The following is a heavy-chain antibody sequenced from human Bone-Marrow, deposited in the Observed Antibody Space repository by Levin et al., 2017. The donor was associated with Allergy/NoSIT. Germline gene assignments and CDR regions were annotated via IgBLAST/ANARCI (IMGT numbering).Heavy chain of an antibody. Sequence: GESLKISCTASGYTFTAYFIDWVRQAPGQGLEWMGSINPNNGDTNFAQKFHGRVTMTRDTSSDTVYMELSSLKSDDTAVYYCARGGYSSSWDSNNWFDPWGQGTQVTVSS. CDR3: ARGGYSSSWDSNNWFDP. CDR1: GYTFTAYF. CDR2: INPNNGDT. V-gene: IGHV1-2*02. D-gene: IGHD2-2*01. J-gene: IGHJ5*02.